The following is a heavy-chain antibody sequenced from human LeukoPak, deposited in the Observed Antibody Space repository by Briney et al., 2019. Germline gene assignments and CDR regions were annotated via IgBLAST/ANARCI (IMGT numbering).Heavy chain of an antibody. J-gene: IGHJ4*02. V-gene: IGHV3-23*01. D-gene: IGHD2-8*02. CDR2: ISGSSDST. CDR1: GFTFSTYG. Sequence: GGSLRLSCAASGFTFSTYGMSWVRQAPGKGLEWVSAISGSSDSTYYADSVKGRFTISRDNAKSSLYLQMNSLRAEDTAIYYCATYRQVLLPFESWGQGTLVTVSS. CDR3: ATYRQVLLPFES.